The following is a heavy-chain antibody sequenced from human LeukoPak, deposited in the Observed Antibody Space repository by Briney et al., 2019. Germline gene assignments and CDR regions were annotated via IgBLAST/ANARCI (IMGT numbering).Heavy chain of an antibody. Sequence: PSETLSLTCTVSGGSISGYYWSWIRQPPGKGLEWIGYIFYSGSTDYNPSLKSRASISVDTSKNQFSLKLSSVTAADTAVYYCARAKNLVVIDYWGQGTLVTVSS. J-gene: IGHJ4*02. CDR3: ARAKNLVVIDY. V-gene: IGHV4-59*12. CDR2: IFYSGST. D-gene: IGHD3-22*01. CDR1: GGSISGYY.